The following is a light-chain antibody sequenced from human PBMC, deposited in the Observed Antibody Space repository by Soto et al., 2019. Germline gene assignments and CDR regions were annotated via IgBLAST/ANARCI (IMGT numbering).Light chain of an antibody. J-gene: IGLJ3*02. CDR3: TSFTTSSIWV. CDR1: SSDVGGYNY. V-gene: IGLV2-14*01. Sequence: QSALTQPPSASGSPGQSVTISCTGTSSDVGGYNYVSWYQQHPGKAPKVIICEVSNRPSGVSNRFSGSKSGNTASLTISGLRAEDEADYYCTSFTTSSIWVFGGGTKLTVL. CDR2: EVS.